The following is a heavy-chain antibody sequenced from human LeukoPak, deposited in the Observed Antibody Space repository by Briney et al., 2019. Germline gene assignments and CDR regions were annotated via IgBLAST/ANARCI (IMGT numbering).Heavy chain of an antibody. J-gene: IGHJ4*02. CDR3: ASGKETSMAQGY. D-gene: IGHD5-18*01. Sequence: GSLRLSCAASGFTFSSYAMSWVRQAPGKGLEWVSVIYSGGSIYYADSVKGRFTISRDISKNTVDLQLDSLRAEDTAVYYCASGKETSMAQGYWGQGTLVTVSS. CDR1: GFTFSSYA. CDR2: IYSGGSI. V-gene: IGHV3-23*03.